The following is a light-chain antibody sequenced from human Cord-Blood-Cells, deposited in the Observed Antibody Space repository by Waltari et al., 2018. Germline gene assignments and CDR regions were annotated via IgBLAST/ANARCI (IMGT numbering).Light chain of an antibody. CDR1: SSDVGGYNY. J-gene: IGLJ1*01. Sequence: QSALTQPRSVSGSPGQSVTISCTGTSSDVGGYNYVSWYQQHPGKAPKLMIYEVSKRPSGVPDRFSGSKSGNTASLTISGLQAEDEADYYCCSYAGSYGYVFGTGTKVTVL. CDR2: EVS. CDR3: CSYAGSYGYV. V-gene: IGLV2-11*01.